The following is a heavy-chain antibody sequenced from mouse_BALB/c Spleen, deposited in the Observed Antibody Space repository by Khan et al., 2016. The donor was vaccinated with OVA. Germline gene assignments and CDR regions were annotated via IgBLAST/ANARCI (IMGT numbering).Heavy chain of an antibody. CDR1: GYTFTDYV. V-gene: IGHV1-77*01. CDR3: AMPSYYYGSNSYWFFAV. Sequence: VQLQQSGPELVKPGASVKMSCKASGYTFTDYVINWVKQSNGQGLEWIGEIYPGSARTNYNENLKGKATLTADKSSNTAYMQLSSLTSEDSAVYCCAMPSYYYGSNSYWFFAVWGAGTTVTVSS. J-gene: IGHJ1*01. CDR2: IYPGSART. D-gene: IGHD1-1*01.